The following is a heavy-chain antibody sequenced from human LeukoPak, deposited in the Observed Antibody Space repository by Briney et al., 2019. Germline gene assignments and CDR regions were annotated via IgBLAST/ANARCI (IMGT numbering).Heavy chain of an antibody. Sequence: GASVKVSCKASGYTFTSYGISWVRQAPGQGLEWMGWISAYNGNTNYAQKLQGRVTMTTDTSTSTAYMELRSLRSDDTAMYYCARHRPPKYSSSWYSQFGYYYYGMDVWGQGTTVTVSS. CDR2: ISAYNGNT. V-gene: IGHV1-18*01. CDR1: GYTFTSYG. J-gene: IGHJ6*02. D-gene: IGHD6-13*01. CDR3: ARHRPPKYSSSWYSQFGYYYYGMDV.